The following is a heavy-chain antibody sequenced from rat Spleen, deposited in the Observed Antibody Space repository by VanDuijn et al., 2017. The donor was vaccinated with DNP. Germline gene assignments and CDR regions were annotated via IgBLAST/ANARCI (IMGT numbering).Heavy chain of an antibody. CDR1: GFPLSSYG. CDR2: IWSGGST. J-gene: IGHJ3*01. D-gene: IGHD1-2*01. V-gene: IGHV2-15*01. Sequence: QVQLKESGPGLLQLSQPLSLTCTVPGFPLSSYGARWVRPPPGKGLEWIAGIWSGGSTDYNSALKSRLSISRDTSKSQVLLKVNSLQTEDTAMYFCARDDSRSPFAYWGQGTLVTVSS. CDR3: ARDDSRSPFAY.